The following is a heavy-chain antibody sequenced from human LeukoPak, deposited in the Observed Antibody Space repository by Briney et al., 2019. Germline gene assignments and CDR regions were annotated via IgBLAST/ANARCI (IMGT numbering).Heavy chain of an antibody. J-gene: IGHJ6*02. D-gene: IGHD3-3*01. V-gene: IGHV4-31*03. CDR2: IYYSGST. Sequence: PSQTLSLTCTVSGGSISSGGYYWSWIRQHPGKGLEWIGYIYYSGSTYYNPSLKSRVTISVDTSKNQFSLKLSSLTAADTAAYYCARVPRITIFGVVITHYYYYGMDVWGQGTTVTVSS. CDR1: GGSISSGGYY. CDR3: ARVPRITIFGVVITHYYYYGMDV.